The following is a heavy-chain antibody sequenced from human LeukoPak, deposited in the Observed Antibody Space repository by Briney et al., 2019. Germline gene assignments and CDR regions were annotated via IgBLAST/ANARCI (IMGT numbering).Heavy chain of an antibody. CDR1: GGSISNTNYY. V-gene: IGHV4-39*07. CDR3: ARDLYSSGWYVVN. D-gene: IGHD6-19*01. Sequence: SETLSLTCTVSGGSISNTNYYWGWIRQPPGKGLEWIGSIYYSGRTYYYPSLKSRVTISVDASKNQFSLKLSSVTAADTAVYYCARDLYSSGWYVVNWGQGTLVTVSS. CDR2: IYYSGRT. J-gene: IGHJ4*02.